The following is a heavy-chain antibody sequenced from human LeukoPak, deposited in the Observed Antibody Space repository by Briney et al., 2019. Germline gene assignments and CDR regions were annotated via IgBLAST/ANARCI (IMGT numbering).Heavy chain of an antibody. J-gene: IGHJ5*02. Sequence: PGGSLRLSCAASGFSFSSYAMHWVRQAPGKGLEWVAVISDDGDNRDYTDSVRGRFTISRDNSNNTLYLQMSSLRTEDTALYYCAKDQIKIFLGDQNWFDPWGQGTLVTVSS. D-gene: IGHD3-3*01. CDR3: AKDQIKIFLGDQNWFDP. V-gene: IGHV3-30*18. CDR1: GFSFSSYA. CDR2: ISDDGDNR.